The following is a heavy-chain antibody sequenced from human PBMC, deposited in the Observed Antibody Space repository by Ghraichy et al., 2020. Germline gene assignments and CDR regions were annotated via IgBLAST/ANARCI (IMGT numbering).Heavy chain of an antibody. V-gene: IGHV3-33*01. CDR3: ARGGGISMIRGIKVYYYYMDV. CDR1: GFTFSSSG. Sequence: GGSLRLSCAASGFTFSSSGMHWIRQAPGKGLEWVAVIWSDGSNKYYADSVKGRFTISRDNSKNTLYLHMNSLRAEDTAVYYCARGGGISMIRGIKVYYYYMDVWGKGTTVTVSS. J-gene: IGHJ6*03. D-gene: IGHD3-10*01. CDR2: IWSDGSNK.